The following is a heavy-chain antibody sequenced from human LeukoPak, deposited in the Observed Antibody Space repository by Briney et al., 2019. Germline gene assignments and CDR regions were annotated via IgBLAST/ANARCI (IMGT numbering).Heavy chain of an antibody. CDR3: AKGDYSNYYTDY. CDR2: ISYDGSNK. J-gene: IGHJ4*02. D-gene: IGHD4-11*01. V-gene: IGHV3-30*18. Sequence: GGSLRLSCAASGFTFSSYGMHWVRQAPGKGLEWVAVISYDGSNKYYADSVKGRFTISRDNSKNTLYLQMNSLRAKDTAVYYCAKGDYSNYYTDYWGQGTLVTVSS. CDR1: GFTFSSYG.